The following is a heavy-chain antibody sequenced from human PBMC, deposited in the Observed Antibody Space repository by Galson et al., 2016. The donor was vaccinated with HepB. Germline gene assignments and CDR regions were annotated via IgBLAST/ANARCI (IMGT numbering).Heavy chain of an antibody. CDR2: ISGSGGST. Sequence: SLRLSCAASGFTFSTYAISWVRQAPGKGLEWVSAISGSGGSTCYADSVKGRFTISRDNSKNTVYLQMNSLRAEDTAVYYCAKGYGVFDYWGQGTLVTVSS. D-gene: IGHD4-17*01. CDR1: GFTFSTYA. V-gene: IGHV3-23*01. J-gene: IGHJ4*02. CDR3: AKGYGVFDY.